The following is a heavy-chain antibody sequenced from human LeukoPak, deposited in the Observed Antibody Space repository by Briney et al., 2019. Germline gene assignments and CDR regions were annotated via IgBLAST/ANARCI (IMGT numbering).Heavy chain of an antibody. D-gene: IGHD2-15*01. Sequence: PGGSLRLSCAVSGFAFSSLSMHWVRQAPGKGLEWVAFISYDGNNQYYADSVKGRFTISRDNSKNTLYLQMNNLRAEDTAIYYCARVGSRYCSGANCYDGFWGQGTLVSVS. CDR1: GFAFSSLS. V-gene: IGHV3-30-3*01. CDR3: ARVGSRYCSGANCYDGF. J-gene: IGHJ4*02. CDR2: ISYDGNNQ.